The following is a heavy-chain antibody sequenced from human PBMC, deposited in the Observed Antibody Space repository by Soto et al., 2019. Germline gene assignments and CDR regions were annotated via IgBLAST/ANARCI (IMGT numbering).Heavy chain of an antibody. J-gene: IGHJ4*02. V-gene: IGHV3-23*01. CDR3: AKDGIRKDDY. Sequence: GGSLRLSCSASGFSISDYAMSWVRQAPGKGLEWVSSISDRGTKTFYADSVRGRFAISRDTSKNTVYMQMNNLRAEDTALYYCAKDGIRKDDYWGQGTVVTVSS. CDR2: ISDRGTKT. CDR1: GFSISDYA.